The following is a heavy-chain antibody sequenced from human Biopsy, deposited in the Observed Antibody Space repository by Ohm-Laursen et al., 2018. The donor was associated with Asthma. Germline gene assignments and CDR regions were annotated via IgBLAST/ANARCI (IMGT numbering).Heavy chain of an antibody. CDR2: INSVFGTT. D-gene: IGHD2-2*01. CDR1: GGTFNTYV. V-gene: IGHV1-69*13. J-gene: IGHJ4*02. CDR3: ARKAGSCISRTCYSLDF. Sequence: GATVKLSCKSLGGTFNTYVIGWVRQAPGQGLEWMGGINSVFGTTTSPQKFQDRVTITADDSTSTVYMELSSLRSEDTAVYYCARKAGSCISRTCYSLDFWGQGTLVTVSS.